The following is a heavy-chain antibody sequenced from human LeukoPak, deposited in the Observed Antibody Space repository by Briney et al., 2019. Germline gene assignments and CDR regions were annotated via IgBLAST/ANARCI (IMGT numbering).Heavy chain of an antibody. CDR3: ARDWDSSRWYEREGYFQH. CDR1: GFTFSSYN. J-gene: IGHJ1*01. V-gene: IGHV3-21*01. Sequence: GGSLTLSCAASGFTFSSYNMNWLGQAPGKGREWVSSISISSSFIYYAHSVKGRFTISRDNAKNSLYLQMNRLRAEDTAVYYCARDWDSSRWYEREGYFQHWGQGTLVTVSS. D-gene: IGHD6-13*01. CDR2: ISISSSFI.